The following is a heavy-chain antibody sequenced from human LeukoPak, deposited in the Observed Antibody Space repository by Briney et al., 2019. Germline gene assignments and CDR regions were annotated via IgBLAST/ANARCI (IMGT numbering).Heavy chain of an antibody. CDR3: ARLPTTIFGVVPDS. CDR1: GGSISSYY. V-gene: IGHV3-7*01. Sequence: ETLSLTCTVSGGSISSYYWSWIRQPPGKGLEWVANIKQDGSEKYYVDSVKGRFTISRDNAKNSLYLQMNSLRAEDTAVYYCARLPTTIFGVVPDSWGQGTLVTVSS. D-gene: IGHD3-3*01. J-gene: IGHJ4*02. CDR2: IKQDGSEK.